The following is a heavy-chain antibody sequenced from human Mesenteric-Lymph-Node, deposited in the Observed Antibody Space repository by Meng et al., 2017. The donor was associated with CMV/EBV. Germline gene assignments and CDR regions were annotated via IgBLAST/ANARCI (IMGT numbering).Heavy chain of an antibody. CDR3: ASSPKPKWELLS. V-gene: IGHV3-23*01. J-gene: IGHJ5*02. CDR1: GFTSSGYA. CDR2: FSGGGGNT. Sequence: CAASGFTSSGYAMSWVRQAPGKGLEWVSGFSGGGGNTYYADSVKGRFTISRDNSNNTLYLQMNSLRAEDTAVYYCASSPKPKWELLSWGQGTLVTVSS. D-gene: IGHD1-26*01.